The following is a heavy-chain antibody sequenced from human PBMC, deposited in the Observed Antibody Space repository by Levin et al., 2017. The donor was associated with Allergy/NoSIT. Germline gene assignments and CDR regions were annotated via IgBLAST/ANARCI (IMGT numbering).Heavy chain of an antibody. D-gene: IGHD3-22*01. CDR3: ARRYWYNSMYYFDY. CDR1: GYSFTTYG. J-gene: IGHJ4*02. Sequence: SGESLKISCKGSGYSFTTYGIGWVRQMPGKGLEWMGIIYPGDSDTRYSPSFQGQVTISADKSISTAYLQWSSLKASDTAMYYCARRYWYNSMYYFDYWGQGTLVTVSS. V-gene: IGHV5-51*01. CDR2: IYPGDSDT.